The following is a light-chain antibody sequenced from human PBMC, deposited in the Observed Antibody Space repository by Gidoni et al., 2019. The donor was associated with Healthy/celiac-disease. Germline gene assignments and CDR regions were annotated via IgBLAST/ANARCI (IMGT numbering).Light chain of an antibody. V-gene: IGKV1-5*01. J-gene: IGKJ4*01. CDR2: DAS. CDR1: QSISSW. Sequence: DIQITQSPSTLSASVGDRVTITCRARQSISSWLAWYQQKPGKAPKLLIYDASSLESGVPSRFSGSGSGTEFTLTISSLQPDDFATYYCQQYNSFPLTFGGGTKVEIK. CDR3: QQYNSFPLT.